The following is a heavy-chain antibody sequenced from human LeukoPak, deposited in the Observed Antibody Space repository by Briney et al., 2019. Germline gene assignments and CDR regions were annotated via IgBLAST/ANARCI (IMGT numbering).Heavy chain of an antibody. Sequence: PGGSLRLSCAASGFTFSSYGMSWVRQAPGKGLEWVSAISGSGGSTYYADSVKGRFTISRDNSKNTLYLQMNSLRAEDTAVYYCANRVGSGSYHDYWGQGTLVTVSS. CDR2: ISGSGGST. CDR3: ANRVGSGSYHDY. J-gene: IGHJ4*02. CDR1: GFTFSSYG. V-gene: IGHV3-23*01. D-gene: IGHD3-10*01.